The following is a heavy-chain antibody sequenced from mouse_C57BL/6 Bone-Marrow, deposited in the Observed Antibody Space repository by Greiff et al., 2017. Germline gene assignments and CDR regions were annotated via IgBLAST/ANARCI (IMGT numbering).Heavy chain of an antibody. CDR3: ARSGDYYGSSDY. V-gene: IGHV1-76*01. J-gene: IGHJ2*01. CDR1: GYTFTDYY. Sequence: QVQLQQSGAELVRPGASVKLSCKASGYTFTDYYINWVKQRPGQGLEWIARIYPGSGNTYYNEKFKGKATLTAEKSSSTAYMQLSSLTSEDSAVYFCARSGDYYGSSDYWGQGTTLTVSS. CDR2: IYPGSGNT. D-gene: IGHD1-1*01.